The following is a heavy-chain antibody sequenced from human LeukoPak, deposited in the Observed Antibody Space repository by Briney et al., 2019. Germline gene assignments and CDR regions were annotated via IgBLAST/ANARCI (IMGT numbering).Heavy chain of an antibody. J-gene: IGHJ4*02. CDR3: ARGADY. CDR2: ISGSSDAI. Sequence: GRSLRLSCAASGFTFSSYGMNWVRQAPGKGLEWVSHISGSSDAIFYADSVKGRFTISRDNVKNSLYLQMNSLRAEDTAVYYCARGADYWGQGTLATVSS. CDR1: GFTFSSYG. V-gene: IGHV3-48*04.